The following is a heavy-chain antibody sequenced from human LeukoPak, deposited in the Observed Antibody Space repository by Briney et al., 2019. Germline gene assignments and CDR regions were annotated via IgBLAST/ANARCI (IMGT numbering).Heavy chain of an antibody. D-gene: IGHD5-24*01. CDR2: INPSGGST. CDR3: ARDLRRDVYNRDWYLDL. J-gene: IGHJ2*01. Sequence: ASVKVSCKASGYTFPSYSMHWVRQAPGQGLEWMGIINPSGGSTSYAQKFQGRVTMTRDTSTSTVYMDLNSLRSEDTAVYYCARDLRRDVYNRDWYLDLWGRGTLVTVSS. CDR1: GYTFPSYS. V-gene: IGHV1-46*01.